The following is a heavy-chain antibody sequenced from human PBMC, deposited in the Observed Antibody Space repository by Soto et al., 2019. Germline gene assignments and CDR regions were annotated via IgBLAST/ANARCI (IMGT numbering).Heavy chain of an antibody. D-gene: IGHD6-19*01. J-gene: IGHJ3*01. CDR3: AKGKSAVSGTFPRH. Sequence: QVQLVESGGGVVQPGRSLRLSCAASGFTFSSYGMHWVRQAPGKGLEWVAVISYDGSNKYYADSVKGRFTISRDNSKNTLYLQMNSLRAEATAVSYCAKGKSAVSGTFPRHWGQGTMVTVSS. CDR1: GFTFSSYG. V-gene: IGHV3-30*18. CDR2: ISYDGSNK.